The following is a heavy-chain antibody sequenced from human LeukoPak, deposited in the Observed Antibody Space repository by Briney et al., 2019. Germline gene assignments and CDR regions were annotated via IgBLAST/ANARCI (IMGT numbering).Heavy chain of an antibody. V-gene: IGHV4-39*01. J-gene: IGHJ6*03. CDR3: SRLSYYNYYMDV. Sequence: TSETLCLTCTVSGGSISSNSYYWAWIRQPPGTGLEWIGTIYYSGNTYYNPSLKSRVTISIDTSKNQFSLKLSSVTAADTAVYYSSRLSYYNYYMDVWGKGTTVTVSS. CDR2: IYYSGNT. CDR1: GGSISSNSYY.